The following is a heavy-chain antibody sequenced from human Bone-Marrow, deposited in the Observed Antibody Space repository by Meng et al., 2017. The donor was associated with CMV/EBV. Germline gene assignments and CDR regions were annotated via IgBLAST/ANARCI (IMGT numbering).Heavy chain of an antibody. J-gene: IGHJ4*02. D-gene: IGHD2-15*01. CDR2: IYSGGTP. Sequence: LSLTCAASGFTVSSNYMSWIRQAPGKGLEWVSVIYSGGTPYYADSVKGRFTISRDNSKNTLYLQMNSLRAEDTAVYYCARQSGGSCFDSWGQGTLVTVSS. CDR1: GFTVSSNY. CDR3: ARQSGGSCFDS. V-gene: IGHV3-53*01.